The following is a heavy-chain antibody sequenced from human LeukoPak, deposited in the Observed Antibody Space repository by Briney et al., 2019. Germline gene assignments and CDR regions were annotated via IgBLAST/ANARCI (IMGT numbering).Heavy chain of an antibody. CDR3: AREGSLWFGYFDY. D-gene: IGHD3-10*01. Sequence: TGGSLRLSCAASGFTFSDYYMSWIRQAPGKGLEWVSYISSSGSTIYYADSVKGRFTISRDNAKNSLYLQMSSLRAEDTAVYYCAREGSLWFGYFDYWGQGTLVTVSS. CDR1: GFTFSDYY. CDR2: ISSSGSTI. J-gene: IGHJ4*02. V-gene: IGHV3-11*04.